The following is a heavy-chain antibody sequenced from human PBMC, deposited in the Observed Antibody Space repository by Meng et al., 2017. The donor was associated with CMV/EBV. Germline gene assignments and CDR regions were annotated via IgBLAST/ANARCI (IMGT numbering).Heavy chain of an antibody. CDR2: ISSSSSYI. J-gene: IGHJ5*02. V-gene: IGHV3-21*01. Sequence: GESLKISCAASGFTFSSYSMNWVRQAPGKGLEWVSSISSSSSYIYYADSVKGRFTISRDNAKNSLYLQMNSLRADDTAVYYCARGQGRIVVNWFDPWGQGTLVTVSS. CDR3: ARGQGRIVVNWFDP. D-gene: IGHD3-22*01. CDR1: GFTFSSYS.